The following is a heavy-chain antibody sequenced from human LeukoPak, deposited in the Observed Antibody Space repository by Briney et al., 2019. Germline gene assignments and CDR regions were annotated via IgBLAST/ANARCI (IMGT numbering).Heavy chain of an antibody. J-gene: IGHJ3*02. V-gene: IGHV3-23*01. Sequence: RTGGSLRLSCAASGFTFSSYAMSWVRQAPGKGLEWVSAISGSGGSTYYADSVKGRFTISRDNSKNTLYLQMNSLRAEDTAVYYCASGDYCSIITCPELDAFDIWGQGTMVTVSS. CDR3: ASGDYCSIITCPELDAFDI. CDR2: ISGSGGST. D-gene: IGHD2-2*01. CDR1: GFTFSSYA.